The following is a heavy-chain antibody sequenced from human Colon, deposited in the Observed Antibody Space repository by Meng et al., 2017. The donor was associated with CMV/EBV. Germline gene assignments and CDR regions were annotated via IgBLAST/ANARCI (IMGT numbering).Heavy chain of an antibody. CDR3: ATVSSGYYLYFQH. CDR2: INPNSGGT. CDR1: GYTFTGYY. D-gene: IGHD3-22*01. Sequence: VELGQSGAEVKKPGASVQVSCQASGYTFTGYYMHWVRQAPGQGLEWMGWINPNSGGTNYAQKFQGRVTMTRDTSISTAYMELSRLRSDDTAVYYCATVSSGYYLYFQHWGQGTLVTVSS. J-gene: IGHJ1*01. V-gene: IGHV1-2*02.